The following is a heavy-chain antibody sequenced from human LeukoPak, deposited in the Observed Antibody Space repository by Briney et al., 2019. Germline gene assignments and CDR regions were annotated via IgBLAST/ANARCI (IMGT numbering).Heavy chain of an antibody. J-gene: IGHJ4*02. CDR3: ATSFSTPANY. CDR1: GFTFSEFY. CDR2: ISSSGASI. Sequence: GGSLRLSCAASGFTFSEFYMAWIRQAPGKGLEWISSISSSGASIYYAGSVRGRFTISRDNAKNSLYLQMNSLRAEDTAVYYCATSFSTPANYWGQGTLVTVSS. D-gene: IGHD2-2*01. V-gene: IGHV3-11*04.